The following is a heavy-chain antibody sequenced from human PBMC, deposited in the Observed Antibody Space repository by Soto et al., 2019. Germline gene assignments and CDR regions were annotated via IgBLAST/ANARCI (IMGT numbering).Heavy chain of an antibody. J-gene: IGHJ4*02. CDR3: ARTLSSSVFRKHFDY. V-gene: IGHV4-31*03. D-gene: IGHD6-13*01. CDR2: IYYSGST. CDR1: GGSISSGGYY. Sequence: ASETLSLTCTVSGGSISSGGYYWSWIRQHPGKGLEWIGYIYYSGSTYYNPSLKSRVTISVDTSKNQFSLKLSSVTAADTAVYYCARTLSSSVFRKHFDYWGQGTLVTVSS.